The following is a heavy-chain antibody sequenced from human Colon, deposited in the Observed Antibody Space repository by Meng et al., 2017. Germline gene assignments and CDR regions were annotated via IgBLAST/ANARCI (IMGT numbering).Heavy chain of an antibody. CDR2: IHPSGST. CDR3: ARGVXWAKSGNF. V-gene: IGHV4-34*01. J-gene: IGHJ4*02. D-gene: IGHD7-27*01. Sequence: QGHLDQCGSCMLTASDTLSLTCAVYGGSFSDYYLTWIRQPPGKGLEWVGEIHPSGSTYYSPSLQSRVTITLDTSKNQFSLTLSSMXXXDTAXXYCARGVXWAKSGNFWDQGTLVTVSS. CDR1: GGSFSDYY.